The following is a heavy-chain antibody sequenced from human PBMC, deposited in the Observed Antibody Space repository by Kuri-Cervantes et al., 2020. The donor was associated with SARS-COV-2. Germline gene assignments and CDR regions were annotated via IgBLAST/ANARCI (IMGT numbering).Heavy chain of an antibody. CDR3: VTDRLGVHDS. V-gene: IGHV3-30*03. D-gene: IGHD2-8*01. Sequence: GESLKISCAASGFMFSRCGMHWVLQAPGKGLEWVAYISFDGSIKDNIVSGKGRFTISRDNSQNTLYLQMNTLRSEDTAVYYCVTDRLGVHDSWGQGTLVTVSS. CDR2: ISFDGSIK. CDR1: GFMFSRCG. J-gene: IGHJ4*02.